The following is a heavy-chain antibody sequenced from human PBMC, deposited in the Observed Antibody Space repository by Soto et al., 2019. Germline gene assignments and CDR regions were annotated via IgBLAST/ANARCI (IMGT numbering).Heavy chain of an antibody. V-gene: IGHV3-48*02. D-gene: IGHD3-10*01. CDR1: GFTFSSYS. J-gene: IGHJ4*02. Sequence: EVQLVESGGGLVQPGGSLRLSCAASGFTFSSYSMNWIRQDPGKGLEWVSYISSSSSTIYYADSVKGRFTISRDNAKNSLYLQMNSLRDEDTAVYYCARNYYGSGSHWGQGTLVTVSS. CDR3: ARNYYGSGSH. CDR2: ISSSSSTI.